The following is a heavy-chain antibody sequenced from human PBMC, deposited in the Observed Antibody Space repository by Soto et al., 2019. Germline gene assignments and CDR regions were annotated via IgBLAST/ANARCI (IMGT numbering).Heavy chain of an antibody. Sequence: QVQLVQSGAEVKKPGSSVKVACKASGGAFRSYTISWVRQAPGQGLEWMGGITPIFGAANYAQKFEGRVTISADKSTTTAYMELSNLTSEDTAVYYCARDEIAVANRVGMDVWGQVTKVIVS. CDR2: ITPIFGAA. CDR3: ARDEIAVANRVGMDV. J-gene: IGHJ6*02. CDR1: GGAFRSYT. D-gene: IGHD6-19*01. V-gene: IGHV1-69*06.